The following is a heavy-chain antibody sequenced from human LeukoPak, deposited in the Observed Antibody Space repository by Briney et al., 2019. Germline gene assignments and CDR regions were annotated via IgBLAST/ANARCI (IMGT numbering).Heavy chain of an antibody. V-gene: IGHV4-31*03. CDR1: GGSISSGGYY. Sequence: SQTLSLTCTVSGGSISSGGYYWSWLRQHPGKGLEWIGYIYYSGTTYYNPSLMSRLTISVDTSKNQFSLNLSSVTAADTAVYYCARDPRPYYFDYWGQGTLVTVSS. CDR2: IYYSGTT. J-gene: IGHJ4*02. CDR3: ARDPRPYYFDY.